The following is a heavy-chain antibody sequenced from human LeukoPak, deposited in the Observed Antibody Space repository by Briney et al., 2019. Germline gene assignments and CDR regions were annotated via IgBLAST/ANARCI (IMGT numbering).Heavy chain of an antibody. CDR3: ARAPPSGYHPAGPDY. Sequence: GGSLRLSCAASGFTFSSYSMNWVRQAPGKGLEWVSYISSSSSSIYYADSVKGRFTISRDNAKNSLYLQMNSLRAEDTAVYYCARAPPSGYHPAGPDYWGQGTLVTVSS. D-gene: IGHD5-12*01. J-gene: IGHJ4*02. CDR2: ISSSSSSI. CDR1: GFTFSSYS. V-gene: IGHV3-48*04.